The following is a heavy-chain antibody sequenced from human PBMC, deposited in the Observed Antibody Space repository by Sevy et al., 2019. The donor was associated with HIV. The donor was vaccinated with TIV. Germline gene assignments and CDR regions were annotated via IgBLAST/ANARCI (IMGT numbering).Heavy chain of an antibody. CDR1: GYTFTGYY. CDR3: ASRNKIMSRAPRKGIVATIDFYYYGMDV. Sequence: ASVKVSCKASGYTFTGYYMHWVRQAPGQGLEWMGRINPNSGGTNYAQKFQGRVTMTRDTSISTAYMELSRLRSDDTAVYYCASRNKIMSRAPRKGIVATIDFYYYGMDVWGQGTTVTVSS. CDR2: INPNSGGT. D-gene: IGHD5-12*01. J-gene: IGHJ6*02. V-gene: IGHV1-2*06.